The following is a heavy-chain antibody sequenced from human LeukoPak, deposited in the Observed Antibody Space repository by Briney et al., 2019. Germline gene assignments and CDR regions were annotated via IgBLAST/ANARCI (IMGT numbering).Heavy chain of an antibody. CDR3: ARDDSSGYHPFWDY. D-gene: IGHD3-22*01. V-gene: IGHV1-18*01. Sequence: ASVKVSCKASGYTFTSYGISWVRQAPGQGLEWMGWISAYNGNTNYAQKLQGRVTMTTDTSTGTAYMELRSLRSDDTAVYYCARDDSSGYHPFWDYWGQGTLVTVSS. J-gene: IGHJ4*02. CDR2: ISAYNGNT. CDR1: GYTFTSYG.